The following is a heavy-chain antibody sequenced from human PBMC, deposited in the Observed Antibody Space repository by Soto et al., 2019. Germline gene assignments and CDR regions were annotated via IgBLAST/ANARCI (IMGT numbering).Heavy chain of an antibody. J-gene: IGHJ4*02. CDR1: GFTFSSYA. Sequence: PGGSLRLSCAASGFTFSSYAMHWVHQAPGKGLEWVALISYDGNNKYYADSVKGRFTISRDNSKNTLYLQMNSLRIEDTAVYYCGRCSSTSCHLGADYWGQGTLVTVSS. CDR2: ISYDGNNK. V-gene: IGHV3-30-3*01. D-gene: IGHD2-2*01. CDR3: GRCSSTSCHLGADY.